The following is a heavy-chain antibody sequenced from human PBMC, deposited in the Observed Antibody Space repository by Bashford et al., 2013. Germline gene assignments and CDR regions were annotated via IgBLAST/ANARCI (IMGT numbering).Heavy chain of an antibody. J-gene: IGHJ4*02. V-gene: IGHV3-33*05. CDR2: ISYDGSNK. Sequence: WSGQAPGKGLEWVAVISYDGSNKYYADSVKGRFTISRDNSKNTLYLQMNSLRAEDTAVYYCAREEGGSGWYFDYWGQGTLVTVSS. D-gene: IGHD6-19*01. CDR3: AREEGGSGWYFDY.